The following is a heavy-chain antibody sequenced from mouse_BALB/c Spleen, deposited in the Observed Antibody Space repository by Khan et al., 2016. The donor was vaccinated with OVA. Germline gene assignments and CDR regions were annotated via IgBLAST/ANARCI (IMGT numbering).Heavy chain of an antibody. CDR1: GYTFTSYR. D-gene: IGHD2-14*01. CDR3: VRDGAYYRYYGWFAY. Sequence: VQLLQSGAELARPGDSVKMSCKASGYTFTSYRMHWIKQSPGTGLEWIGYINTSNGYKNSTEKFKGKATFTVDKSYTTAYMPMSSLTSDDTALYYCVRDGAYYRYYGWFAYWGQGTLVTVSA. CDR2: INTSNGYK. V-gene: IGHV1-4*01. J-gene: IGHJ3*01.